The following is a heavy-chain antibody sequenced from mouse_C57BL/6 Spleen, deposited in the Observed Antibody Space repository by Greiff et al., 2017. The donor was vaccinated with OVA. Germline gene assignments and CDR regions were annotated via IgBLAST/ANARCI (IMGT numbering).Heavy chain of an antibody. CDR2: IDPSDSET. V-gene: IGHV1-52*01. J-gene: IGHJ2*01. CDR1: GYTFTSYW. Sequence: QVQLQQPGAELVRPGSSVKLSCKASGYTFTSYWVHWVKQRPIQGLEWIGNIDPSDSETHYNQKFKDKATLTVDKSSSTAYMQLSSLTSEDSAVYYCARKGYDYDGYYFDYWGQGTTLTVSS. CDR3: ARKGYDYDGYYFDY. D-gene: IGHD2-4*01.